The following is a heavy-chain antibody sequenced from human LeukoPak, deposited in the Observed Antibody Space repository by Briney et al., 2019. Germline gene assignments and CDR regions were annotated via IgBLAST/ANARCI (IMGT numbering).Heavy chain of an antibody. CDR2: ITGSGDNT. D-gene: IGHD7-27*01. V-gene: IGHV3-23*01. CDR1: GFTFSSYT. Sequence: GGSLRPSCAASGFTFSSYTMSWVRQAPGKGLEWVSAITGSGDNTYYADSVKGRFTISRDNSKNTLYLQMNSLRAEDTAVYYCAKVSDWGRPSYIDYWGQGTLVTVSS. J-gene: IGHJ4*02. CDR3: AKVSDWGRPSYIDY.